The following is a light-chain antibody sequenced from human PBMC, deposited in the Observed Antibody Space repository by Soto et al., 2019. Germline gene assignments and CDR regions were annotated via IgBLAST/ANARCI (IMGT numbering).Light chain of an antibody. J-gene: IGLJ1*01. Sequence: QSVLTQPASVSGSPGQSVTVSCTGTSSDVGGYNYVSWYQQHPGKAPKLMIYDVSDRPSGVSNRFSGSKSGSTASLTISGLQAEYEADYYCSSYSSSTSPYVFGTGTKVTVL. CDR3: SSYSSSTSPYV. V-gene: IGLV2-14*01. CDR1: SSDVGGYNY. CDR2: DVS.